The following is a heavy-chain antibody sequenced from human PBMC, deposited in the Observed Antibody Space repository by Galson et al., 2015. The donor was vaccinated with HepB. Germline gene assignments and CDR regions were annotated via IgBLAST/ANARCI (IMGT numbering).Heavy chain of an antibody. Sequence: QVQLQESGPGLVKPSETLSLTCTVSGGSISSYYWSWIRQPPGKGLEWIGYIYYSGSTNYNPSLKSRVTISVDTSKNQFSLKLSSVTAADTAVYYCARRGQWNYYYGMDVWGQGTTVTVSS. V-gene: IGHV4-59*01. CDR2: IYYSGST. CDR3: ARRGQWNYYYGMDV. CDR1: GGSISSYY. J-gene: IGHJ6*02. D-gene: IGHD6-19*01.